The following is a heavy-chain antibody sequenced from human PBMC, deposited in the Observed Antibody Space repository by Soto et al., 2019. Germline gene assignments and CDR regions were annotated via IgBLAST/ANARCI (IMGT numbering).Heavy chain of an antibody. CDR2: ITCSGSNT. J-gene: IGHJ4*02. V-gene: IGHV3-NL1*01. Sequence: GGSLRLSCAASGVTCISYGMHWVRQAPGKGLEWVSVITCSGSNTYYVDSVKGRFTISRDNSKNTLYLQTNSLRAEDTAIYYCAKLGSSSWSPHYYFDYWGQGTLVTVSS. D-gene: IGHD2-2*01. CDR3: AKLGSSSWSPHYYFDY. CDR1: GVTCISYG.